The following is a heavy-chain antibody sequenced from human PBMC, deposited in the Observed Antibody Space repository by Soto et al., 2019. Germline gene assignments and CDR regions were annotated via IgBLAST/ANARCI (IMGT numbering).Heavy chain of an antibody. V-gene: IGHV3-11*01. CDR3: AARGGTYYDFWSGLP. D-gene: IGHD3-3*01. J-gene: IGHJ5*02. Sequence: GGSLRLSCAASGFTFSDYYMSWIRQAPGKGLEWVSYISSSGSTIYYADSVKGRFTISRDNAKNSLYLQMNSLRAEDTAVYYCAARGGTYYDFWSGLPWGQGTLVTVSS. CDR2: ISSSGSTI. CDR1: GFTFSDYY.